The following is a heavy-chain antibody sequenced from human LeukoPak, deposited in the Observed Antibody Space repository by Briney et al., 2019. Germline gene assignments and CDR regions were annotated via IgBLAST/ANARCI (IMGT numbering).Heavy chain of an antibody. CDR1: GFTFSSYA. V-gene: IGHV3-23*01. J-gene: IGHJ4*02. CDR2: ISTSGAST. CDR3: AIMHPYYDGSGYWVQ. D-gene: IGHD3-22*01. Sequence: GGSLRLSCAASGFTFSSYATSWVRQAPGKGLEWVSGISTSGASTSNADSVKGRFTISRDNPRNTLYMQMNSLRAEDTALYYCAIMHPYYDGSGYWVQWGQGTLVTVSS.